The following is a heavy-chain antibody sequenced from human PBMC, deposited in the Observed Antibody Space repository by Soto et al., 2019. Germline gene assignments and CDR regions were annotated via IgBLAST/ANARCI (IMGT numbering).Heavy chain of an antibody. J-gene: IGHJ5*02. D-gene: IGHD4-4*01. V-gene: IGHV3-30*18. Sequence: GGSLRLSCAASGFTFSSYGMHWVRQAPGKGLEWVAVISYDGSNKYYADSVKGRFTISRDNSKNTLYLQMNSLRAEDTAVYYCAKAMTTVTSHHHWFDPWGQGTLVTVSS. CDR2: ISYDGSNK. CDR1: GFTFSSYG. CDR3: AKAMTTVTSHHHWFDP.